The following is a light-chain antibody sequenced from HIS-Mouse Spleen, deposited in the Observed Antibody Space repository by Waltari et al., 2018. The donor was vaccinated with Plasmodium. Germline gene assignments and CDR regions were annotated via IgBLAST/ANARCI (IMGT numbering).Light chain of an antibody. CDR2: GAS. V-gene: IGKV3-15*01. Sequence: EIVMTQSPATLSVSPGERATLSCRASQRVSSNLAWYQQKPGQATRLLIYGASTRATGIPARFSGSGSGTEFTLTISSLQSEDFAVYYCQQYNNWSFTFGPGTKVDIK. J-gene: IGKJ3*01. CDR3: QQYNNWSFT. CDR1: QRVSSN.